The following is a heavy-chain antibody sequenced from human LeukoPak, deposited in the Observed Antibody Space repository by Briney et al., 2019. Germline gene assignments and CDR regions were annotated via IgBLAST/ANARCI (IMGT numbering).Heavy chain of an antibody. CDR3: AKDISLDSGFDH. V-gene: IGHV3-9*01. CDR2: ISWNSGSI. D-gene: IGHD4-17*01. J-gene: IGHJ5*02. CDR1: GFTFDDYA. Sequence: PGRSLRLSCAASGFTFDDYAMHWVRQAPGKGLEWVSGISWNSGSIGYADSVKGRFTISRDNAKNSLYLQMNSLRAEDTALYYCAKDISLDSGFDHWGQGTLVTVSS.